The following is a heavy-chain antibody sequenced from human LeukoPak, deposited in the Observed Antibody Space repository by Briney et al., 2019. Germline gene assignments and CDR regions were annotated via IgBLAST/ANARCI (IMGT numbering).Heavy chain of an antibody. V-gene: IGHV1-46*01. CDR1: GYTFTSYG. Sequence: GASVKVSCKASGYTFTSYGISWVRQAPGQGLEWMGIINPSGGSTSYAQKFQGRVTMTRDTSTSTVYMELSSLRSEDTAVYYCARGIISSGPHWYFDLWGRGTLVTVSS. CDR3: ARGIISSGPHWYFDL. CDR2: INPSGGST. D-gene: IGHD6-19*01. J-gene: IGHJ2*01.